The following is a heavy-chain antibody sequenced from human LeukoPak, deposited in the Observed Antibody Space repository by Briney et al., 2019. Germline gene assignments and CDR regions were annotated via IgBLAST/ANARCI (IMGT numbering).Heavy chain of an antibody. CDR1: GFTFSSYA. CDR3: AKDDCSSTSCYYAGNAFDI. V-gene: IGHV3-23*01. D-gene: IGHD2-2*01. Sequence: QPGGSLRLSCAASGFTFSSYAMSWVRQAPGKGLEWVSAISGSGGSTYYADSVKGRFTISRDNSKNTPYLQMNSLRAEDTAVYYCAKDDCSSTSCYYAGNAFDIWGQGTMVTVSS. J-gene: IGHJ3*02. CDR2: ISGSGGST.